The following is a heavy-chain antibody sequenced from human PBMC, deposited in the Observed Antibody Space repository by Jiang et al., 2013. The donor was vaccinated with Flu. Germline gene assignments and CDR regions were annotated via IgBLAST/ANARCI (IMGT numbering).Heavy chain of an antibody. V-gene: IGHV4-39*01. CDR3: ARLGNAAMAAPVY. CDR1: GGSISSSSYY. J-gene: IGHJ4*02. D-gene: IGHD5-18*01. CDR2: IYYSGST. Sequence: PGLVKPSETLSLTCTVSGGSISSSSYYWGWIRQPPGKGLEWIGSIYYSGSTYYNPSLKSRVTISVDTSKNQFSLKLSSVTAADTAVYYCARLGNAAMAAPVYWGQGTQVTVSS.